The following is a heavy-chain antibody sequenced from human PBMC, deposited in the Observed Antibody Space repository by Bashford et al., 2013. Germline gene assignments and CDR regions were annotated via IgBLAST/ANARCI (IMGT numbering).Heavy chain of an antibody. CDR3: ASGSWAIGEIIHDYGERKYFQH. Sequence: SETLSLTCTVSGGSFSSDGYYWSWIRQPPGKGLEWIGYIYYNGNTNYNPSLKSRVTISIDTSKSQFSLNLSSVTAADTAVYYCASGSWAIGEIIHDYGERKYFQHWGQGTLVTVSS. CDR2: IYYNGNT. D-gene: IGHD4-17*01. CDR1: GGSFSSDGYY. J-gene: IGHJ1*01. V-gene: IGHV4-61*08.